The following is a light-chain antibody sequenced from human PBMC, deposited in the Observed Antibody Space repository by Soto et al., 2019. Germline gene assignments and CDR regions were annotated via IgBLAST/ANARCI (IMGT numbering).Light chain of an antibody. CDR2: SNN. Sequence: QSVLTQPPSASGTPGQRVTTSCSGSSSNIGSNTVNWYQQLPGTAPKLLIYSNNQRPSGVPDRFSGSKSGTSASLAISGLQSEDEADYYCAAWDDSLNGVVFGGGPKVTVL. CDR1: SSNIGSNT. CDR3: AAWDDSLNGVV. J-gene: IGLJ2*01. V-gene: IGLV1-44*01.